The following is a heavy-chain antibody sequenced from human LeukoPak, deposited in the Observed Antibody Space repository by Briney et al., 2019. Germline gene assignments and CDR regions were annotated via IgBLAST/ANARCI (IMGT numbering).Heavy chain of an antibody. Sequence: SQTLSLTCAVSGGPISSGAYSWSWIRQPPGKGLEWIGEINHSGSTNYNPSPKSRVTISVDTSKNQFSLKLSSVTAADTAVYYCARRTMLVRGVMNWFDPWGQGTLVTVSS. V-gene: IGHV4-30-2*01. CDR1: GGPISSGAYS. CDR2: INHSGST. CDR3: ARRTMLVRGVMNWFDP. D-gene: IGHD3-10*01. J-gene: IGHJ5*02.